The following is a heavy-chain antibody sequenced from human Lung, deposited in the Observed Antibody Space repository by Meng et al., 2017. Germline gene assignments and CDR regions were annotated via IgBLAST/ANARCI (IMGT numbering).Heavy chain of an antibody. J-gene: IGHJ4*02. CDR3: ARGPTTMAHDFDY. CDR1: GGSVCDYF. CDR2: INHSGST. Sequence: AVLLNPSETSSLPCVVHGGSVCDYFWSWIRQPPGKGLEWIGEINHSGSTNYNPSLESRATISVDTSQNNLSLKLSSVTAADSAVYYCARGPTTMAHDFDYWGQGTLVTVSS. V-gene: IGHV4-34*01. D-gene: IGHD4-11*01.